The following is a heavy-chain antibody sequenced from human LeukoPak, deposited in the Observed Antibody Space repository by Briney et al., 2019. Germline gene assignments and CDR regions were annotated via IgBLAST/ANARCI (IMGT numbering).Heavy chain of an antibody. CDR2: ISAYNGNT. Sequence: ASVKVSCKASGYTFTSYGISWVRQAPGQGLEWMGWISAYNGNTNYAQKLQGRVTMTTDTSTSTAYMELRSLRSDDTAVYYCTRETAEQQLVHDYYYYYYMDVWGKGTTVTVSS. CDR1: GYTFTSYG. D-gene: IGHD6-13*01. V-gene: IGHV1-18*01. J-gene: IGHJ6*03. CDR3: TRETAEQQLVHDYYYYYYMDV.